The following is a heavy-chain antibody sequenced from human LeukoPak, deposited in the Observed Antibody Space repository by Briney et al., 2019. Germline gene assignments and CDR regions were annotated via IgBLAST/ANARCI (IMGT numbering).Heavy chain of an antibody. V-gene: IGHV4-39*07. J-gene: IGHJ4*02. D-gene: IGHD3-3*01. Sequence: PSETLSLTCSVSGASISSSSSYWGWIRQPPGRGLVWIGNFYYSRKNNDNPSHESRVTISVDTSKNQFSLKLSSVTAADTAVYYCARARDYDFWSGSGLLHFDYWGQGTLVTVSS. CDR1: GASISSSSSY. CDR2: FYYSRKN. CDR3: ARARDYDFWSGSGLLHFDY.